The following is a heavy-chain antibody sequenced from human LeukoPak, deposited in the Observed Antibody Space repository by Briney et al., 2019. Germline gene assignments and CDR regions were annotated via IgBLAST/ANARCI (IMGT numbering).Heavy chain of an antibody. J-gene: IGHJ6*03. CDR3: ARERVHWDSSGWYKDYYYMDV. D-gene: IGHD6-19*01. Sequence: GGSLRLSCAASGFTFDDYAMHWVRQAPGKGLEWVSGISWNSGSIGYADSVKGRFTISRDNAKNSLYLQMNSLRAEDTALYYCARERVHWDSSGWYKDYYYMDVWGKGTTVTISS. CDR2: ISWNSGSI. V-gene: IGHV3-9*01. CDR1: GFTFDDYA.